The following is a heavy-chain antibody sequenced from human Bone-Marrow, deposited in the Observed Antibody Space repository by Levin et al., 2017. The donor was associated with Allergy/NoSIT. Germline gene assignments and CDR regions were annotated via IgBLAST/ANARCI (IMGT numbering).Heavy chain of an antibody. CDR1: GFTFSSYA. CDR2: ISGSGGST. CDR3: AKWAYYDFWSGSSYGMDV. Sequence: GESLKISCAASGFTFSSYAMSWVRQAPGKGLEWVSAISGSGGSTYYADSVKGRFTISRDNSKNTLYLQMNSLRAEDTAVYYCAKWAYYDFWSGSSYGMDVWGQGTTVTVSS. J-gene: IGHJ6*02. D-gene: IGHD3-3*01. V-gene: IGHV3-23*01.